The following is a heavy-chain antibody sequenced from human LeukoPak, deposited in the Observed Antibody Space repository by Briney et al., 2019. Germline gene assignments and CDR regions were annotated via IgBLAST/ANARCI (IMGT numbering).Heavy chain of an antibody. CDR3: ARVGPFFDY. Sequence: SETLSLTCTVSGGSISSYYWSWIRQPPGKGLEWIGEINHSGSTNYNPSLKSRVTISVDTSKNQFSLKLSSVTAADTAVYYCARVGPFFDYWGQGTLVTVSS. CDR1: GGSISSYY. V-gene: IGHV4-34*01. CDR2: INHSGST. J-gene: IGHJ4*02.